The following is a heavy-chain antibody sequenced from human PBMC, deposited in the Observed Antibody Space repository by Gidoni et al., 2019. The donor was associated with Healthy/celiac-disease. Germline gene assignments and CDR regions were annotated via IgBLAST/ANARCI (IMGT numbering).Heavy chain of an antibody. CDR1: GLPLSSYA. Sequence: EVQLVAPGGGLVQPGGSLRRSCSASGLPLSSYAMHWVRQAPGKGQEYVSAISSNGGSTYYADTVKGRFTISRDNSKNTLYLQMSSLRAEDTAVYYCVKDFSVTTSWYFDYWGQGTLVTVSS. CDR3: VKDFSVTTSWYFDY. V-gene: IGHV3-64D*06. D-gene: IGHD4-17*01. J-gene: IGHJ4*02. CDR2: ISSNGGST.